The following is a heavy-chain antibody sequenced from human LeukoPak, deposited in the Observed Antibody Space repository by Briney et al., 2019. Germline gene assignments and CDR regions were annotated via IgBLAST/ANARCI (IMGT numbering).Heavy chain of an antibody. CDR2: IKQDGSEK. CDR3: ARDRLGYLYDY. V-gene: IGHV3-7*01. D-gene: IGHD2-2*03. Sequence: GGSLRLSCAASGFTFSSYWMSWVRQTPGRGLEWVANIKQDGSEKYYVDSVMGRFSISRDNAKNSLYLQMNSLRAEDTAVYYCARDRLGYLYDYWGQGTLVTVSS. CDR1: GFTFSSYW. J-gene: IGHJ4*02.